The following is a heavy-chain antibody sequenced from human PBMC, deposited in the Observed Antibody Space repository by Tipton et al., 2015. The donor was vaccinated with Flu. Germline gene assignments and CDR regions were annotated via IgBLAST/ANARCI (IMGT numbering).Heavy chain of an antibody. V-gene: IGHV3-53*01. CDR3: ARDGVSGSYATFDY. J-gene: IGHJ4*02. D-gene: IGHD1-26*01. Sequence: LRLSCAASGFTVSSNYMSWVRQAPGKGLEWVSVIYSGDSTHYADSVKGRFTISRDNSKNTLYLQMNSLRAEDTAVYYCARDGVSGSYATFDYWGQGTLVTVSS. CDR1: GFTVSSNY. CDR2: IYSGDST.